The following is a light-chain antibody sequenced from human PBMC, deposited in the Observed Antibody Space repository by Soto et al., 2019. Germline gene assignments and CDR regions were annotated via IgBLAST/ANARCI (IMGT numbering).Light chain of an antibody. CDR2: AAS. J-gene: IGKJ5*01. CDR1: QNIGRW. V-gene: IGKV1-5*01. CDR3: QQLFDSPIT. Sequence: DIQMTQSPSTLSASIGDRVTISCRASQNIGRWLAWYQQKPGTAPNLLIYAASTLESGVPSRFSATVSGTEFSLTITSLQPEDFATYYCQQLFDSPITFGQGTRLEIK.